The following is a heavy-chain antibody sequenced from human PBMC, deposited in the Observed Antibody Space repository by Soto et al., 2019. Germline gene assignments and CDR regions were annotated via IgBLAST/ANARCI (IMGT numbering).Heavy chain of an antibody. D-gene: IGHD6-19*01. J-gene: IGHJ5*02. CDR2: IIPIFGTA. CDR3: ARDPSRFIAVAGTRWFDP. V-gene: IGHV1-69*13. Sequence: SVKVSCKASGGTFSSYAISWVRQAPGQGLEWMGGIIPIFGTASYAQKFQGRVTITADESTSTAYMELSSLRSEDTAVYYCARDPSRFIAVAGTRWFDPWGQGTLVTVSS. CDR1: GGTFSSYA.